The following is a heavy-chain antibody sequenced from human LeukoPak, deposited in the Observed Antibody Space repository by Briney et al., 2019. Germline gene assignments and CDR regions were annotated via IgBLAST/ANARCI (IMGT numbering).Heavy chain of an antibody. Sequence: GGSLRLSCAASGFTLSSYSMNWVRQAPGKGLEWVSSISSSSTYIYYADSVKGRFTISRDNSKNTLYLQMNSLRAEGTAVYYCARVVVSSSSDYFDYWGQGTLVTVSS. CDR1: GFTLSSYS. CDR3: ARVVVSSSSDYFDY. CDR2: ISSSSTYI. V-gene: IGHV3-21*01. D-gene: IGHD6-6*01. J-gene: IGHJ4*02.